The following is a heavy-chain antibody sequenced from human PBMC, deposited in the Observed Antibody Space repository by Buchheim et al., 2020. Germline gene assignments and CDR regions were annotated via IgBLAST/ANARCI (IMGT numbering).Heavy chain of an antibody. V-gene: IGHV4-34*01. CDR2: INHSGST. J-gene: IGHJ5*02. CDR1: GGSFSGYY. CDR3: ASRYCSGGSCYKSDWFDP. D-gene: IGHD2-15*01. Sequence: QVQLQQWGAGLLKPSETLSLTCAVYGGSFSGYYWSWIRQPPGKGLEWIGEINHSGSTNYNPSLKSRVTISVNTSKHQFALKLSSVTAADTAVYYCASRYCSGGSCYKSDWFDPWGQGTL.